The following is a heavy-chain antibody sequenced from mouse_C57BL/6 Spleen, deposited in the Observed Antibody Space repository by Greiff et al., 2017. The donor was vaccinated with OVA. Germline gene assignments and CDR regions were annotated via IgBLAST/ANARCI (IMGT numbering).Heavy chain of an antibody. CDR2: ISDGGSYT. Sequence: EVMLVESGGGLVKPGGSLKLSCAASGFTFSSYAMSWVRQTPEKRLEWVATISDGGSYTYYPDNVKGRFTISRDHAKNNLYLQMSHLKSEDTAMDYCARGHYGNPYYFDYWGQGTTLTVSS. CDR1: GFTFSSYA. J-gene: IGHJ2*01. D-gene: IGHD2-1*01. V-gene: IGHV5-4*03. CDR3: ARGHYGNPYYFDY.